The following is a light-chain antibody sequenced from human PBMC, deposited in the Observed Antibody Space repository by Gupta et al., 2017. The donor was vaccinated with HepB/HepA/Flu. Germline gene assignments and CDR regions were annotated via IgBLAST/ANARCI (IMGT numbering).Light chain of an antibody. J-gene: IGLJ2*01. CDR1: NIGERS. CDR2: DDR. Sequence: YVLTQPPSVSLAPGTTARITCGGANIGERSLQWYQQRSGQAPVLVIYDDRERPSGIPERFSGSNSGNTATLTISGVEVGDEADYYCHVWDNTSDHPVIFGGGTKLTVL. V-gene: IGLV3-21*01. CDR3: HVWDNTSDHPVI.